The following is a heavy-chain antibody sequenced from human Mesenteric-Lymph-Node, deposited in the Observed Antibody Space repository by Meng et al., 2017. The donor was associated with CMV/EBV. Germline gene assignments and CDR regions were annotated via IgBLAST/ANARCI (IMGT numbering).Heavy chain of an antibody. CDR1: GFTFSSYS. Sequence: GSLRLSCAASGFTFSSYSMNWVRQPPGKGLEWIAYIYYSGITNYNPSLKSRVTISVDTSKNQFSLKLSSVTAADTAVYYCARSWGYYYYYGMDVWGQGTTVTVSS. V-gene: IGHV4-59*01. J-gene: IGHJ6*02. D-gene: IGHD6-13*01. CDR3: ARSWGYYYYYGMDV. CDR2: IYYSGIT.